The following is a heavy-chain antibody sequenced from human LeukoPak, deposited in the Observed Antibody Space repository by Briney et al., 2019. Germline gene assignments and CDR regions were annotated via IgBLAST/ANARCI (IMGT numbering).Heavy chain of an antibody. D-gene: IGHD3-3*01. V-gene: IGHV3-23*01. CDR3: AKSQYDFWSGYFDY. CDR1: GFTFSSSA. CDR2: ISGSGGST. J-gene: IGHJ4*02. Sequence: GGSLRLSCAASGFTFSSSAMSWVRQAPGKGLEWVSSISGSGGSTYYADSVKGRFTISRDNSKNTLYLQMNSLRAEDTAVYYCAKSQYDFWSGYFDYWGQGTLVTVSS.